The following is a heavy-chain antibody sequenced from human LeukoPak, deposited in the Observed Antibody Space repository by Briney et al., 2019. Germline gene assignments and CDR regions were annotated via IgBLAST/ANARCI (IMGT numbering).Heavy chain of an antibody. CDR2: ISAYNGNT. J-gene: IGHJ4*02. CDR1: GYTFTSYG. Sequence: ASVKVSFKASGYTFTSYGISWVRQAPGQGLEWMGWISAYNGNTDYAQKLQGRVTMTTDTSTSTAYMELRSLRSDDTAVYYCAKDLKRYDFWSGYSQNPYFDYWGQGTLVTVSS. V-gene: IGHV1-18*01. D-gene: IGHD3-3*01. CDR3: AKDLKRYDFWSGYSQNPYFDY.